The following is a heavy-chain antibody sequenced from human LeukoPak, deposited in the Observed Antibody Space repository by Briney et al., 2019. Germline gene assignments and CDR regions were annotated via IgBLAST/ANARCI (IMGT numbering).Heavy chain of an antibody. V-gene: IGHV3-23*01. J-gene: IGHJ4*02. Sequence: GGSLRLSCAASGFTFSSYAMIWVRQAPGKGLEWVSCISARGYCPHYADSVQGRFTISRDNSKNTLYLQMNSLRAEDTAVYYCARALNEYCSAGSCNGDFWGQGTLVTVSS. CDR1: GFTFSSYA. CDR2: ISARGYCP. CDR3: ARALNEYCSAGSCNGDF. D-gene: IGHD2-15*01.